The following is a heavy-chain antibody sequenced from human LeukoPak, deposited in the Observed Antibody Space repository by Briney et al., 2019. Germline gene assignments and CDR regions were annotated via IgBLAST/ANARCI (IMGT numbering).Heavy chain of an antibody. D-gene: IGHD3-22*01. V-gene: IGHV1-69*13. CDR1: GGTFSSYA. J-gene: IGHJ4*02. CDR3: ARVAVESRYYYDSSGYYPLDY. Sequence: SVKVSRKASGGTFSSYAISWVRQAPGQGRGWMGGIIPIFGTANYAQKFQGRVTITADESTSTAYMELSSLRSDDTAVYYCARVAVESRYYYDSSGYYPLDYWGQGTLVTVSS. CDR2: IIPIFGTA.